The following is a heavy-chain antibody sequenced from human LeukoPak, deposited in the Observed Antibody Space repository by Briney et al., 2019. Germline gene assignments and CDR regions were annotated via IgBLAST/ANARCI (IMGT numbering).Heavy chain of an antibody. D-gene: IGHD3-22*01. CDR3: ARDSRSGYHFDY. CDR1: GYTFTGYY. Sequence: GASVKVSCKASGYTFTGYYMHWVRQAPGQGLEWMGWINTNTGNPTYAQGFTGRFVFSLDISVSTAYLQISSLKAEDTAVYYCARDSRSGYHFDYWGQGTLVTVSS. CDR2: INTNTGNP. V-gene: IGHV7-4-1*02. J-gene: IGHJ4*02.